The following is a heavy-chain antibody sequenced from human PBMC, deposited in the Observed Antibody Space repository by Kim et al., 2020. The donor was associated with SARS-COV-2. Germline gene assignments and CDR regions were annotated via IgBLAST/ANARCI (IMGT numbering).Heavy chain of an antibody. CDR1: GYTFTAYY. CDR2: IVPSNGDT. J-gene: IGHJ5*02. D-gene: IGHD3-16*01. V-gene: IGHV1-2*02. Sequence: ASVKVSCKTSGYTFTAYYIHWVRQAPGQGLEWMGWIVPSNGDTRYAQAFQGRVTMTRDTSIGTAYMGLSRLTSDDTAVYYCARGGPAHEFDPWGQGTLVTVSS. CDR3: ARGGPAHEFDP.